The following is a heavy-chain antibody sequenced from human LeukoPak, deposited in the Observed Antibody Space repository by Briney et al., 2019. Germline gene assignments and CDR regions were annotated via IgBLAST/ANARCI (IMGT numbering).Heavy chain of an antibody. CDR3: ARDQGSSWYWDY. V-gene: IGHV3-48*03. Sequence: PGGSLRLSCAASGFTFSSYEMNWVRQAPGKGLEWVSYISSSGSPIYYADPVKGRFTISRDNAKNSLFLQMNSLRAEDTAVYYCARDQGSSWYWDYWGQGTLVIVSS. CDR2: ISSSGSPI. J-gene: IGHJ4*02. CDR1: GFTFSSYE. D-gene: IGHD6-13*01.